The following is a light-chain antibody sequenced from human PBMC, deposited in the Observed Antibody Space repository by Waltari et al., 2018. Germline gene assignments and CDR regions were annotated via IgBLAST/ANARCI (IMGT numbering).Light chain of an antibody. V-gene: IGKV3-15*01. CDR3: QQYFSSRQYT. CDR1: QTIGLS. J-gene: IGKJ2*01. CDR2: WAS. Sequence: TVVTQSPATLSVSPGERATISCRTSQTIGLSLAWYQQKPGQAPKLLIYWASTREFGVPDRFSGSGSGTDFTLTINNLQAEDVAVYYCQQYFSSRQYTFGQGTKLEI.